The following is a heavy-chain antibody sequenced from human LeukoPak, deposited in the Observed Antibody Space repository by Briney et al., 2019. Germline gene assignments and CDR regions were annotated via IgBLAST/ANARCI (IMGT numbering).Heavy chain of an antibody. J-gene: IGHJ4*02. Sequence: SETLSLTCTVSGYFISSGYYWGWIRQPPGKGLQWIGSIHHSGSTYYNPSLKSRVTISVDTSKNQFSLKLSSVTAADTAVYYCARSDCTNGVCYTGGYGYWGQGTLVTVSS. CDR2: IHHSGST. CDR3: ARSDCTNGVCYTGGYGY. D-gene: IGHD2-8*01. V-gene: IGHV4-38-2*02. CDR1: GYFISSGYY.